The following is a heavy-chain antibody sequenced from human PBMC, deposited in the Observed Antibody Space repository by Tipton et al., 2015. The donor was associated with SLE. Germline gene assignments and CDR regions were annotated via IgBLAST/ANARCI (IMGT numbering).Heavy chain of an antibody. V-gene: IGHV1-18*01. D-gene: IGHD5-12*01. J-gene: IGHJ4*02. CDR2: ISAYNGNT. CDR3: ARDPVYSASDLATFDY. Sequence: QLVQSGAEVKKPGASVRVSCKASGYTFTSYDISWVRQAPGQGLEWVGWISAYNGNTNYAQRLQGRVTLTTDTSTSTAYMELRSLTSDDTAVYYCARDPVYSASDLATFDYWGQGTLVTVSS. CDR1: GYTFTSYD.